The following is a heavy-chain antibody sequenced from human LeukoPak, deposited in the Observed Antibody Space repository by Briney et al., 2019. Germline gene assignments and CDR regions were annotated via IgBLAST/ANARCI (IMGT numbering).Heavy chain of an antibody. D-gene: IGHD3-3*01. CDR3: AGVVVDTWSGYYYYYYYYMDV. CDR1: GYTFTSYD. V-gene: IGHV1-8*01. CDR2: MNPNSGNT. Sequence: ASVKVSCKASGYTFTSYDINWVRQATGQGLKWMGWMNPNSGNTGYAQKFQGRVTMTRNTSISTAYMELSGLRSEDTAVYYCAGVVVDTWSGYYYYYYYYMDVWGKGTTVTVSS. J-gene: IGHJ6*03.